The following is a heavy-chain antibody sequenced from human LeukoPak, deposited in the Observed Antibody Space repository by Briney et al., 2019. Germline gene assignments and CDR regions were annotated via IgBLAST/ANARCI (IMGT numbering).Heavy chain of an antibody. CDR1: GGSISSYF. V-gene: IGHV4-59*01. CDR2: IYYSGST. D-gene: IGHD1-26*01. Sequence: SETLSLTCTVSGGSISSYFWSWIRQPPGKGLEWIGYIYYSGSTNYNPSLKSRVTISVNTSENQLSLKLSSVTAADTAVYYCARYSGSYFPFDYWGQGTLVTVSS. CDR3: ARYSGSYFPFDY. J-gene: IGHJ4*02.